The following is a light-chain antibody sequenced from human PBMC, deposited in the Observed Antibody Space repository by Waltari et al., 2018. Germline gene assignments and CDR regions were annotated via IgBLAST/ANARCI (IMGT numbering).Light chain of an antibody. Sequence: DIQMTQSHSTLSASVGDRFTITCRASQNINTWLAWHQQKPGKAPKLLIYKASTLESGVPSRFSGSGSGTEYTLTISSLQPDDFATYYCLQYNGEPRTFGQGTKVEVK. J-gene: IGKJ1*01. V-gene: IGKV1-5*03. CDR3: LQYNGEPRT. CDR1: QNINTW. CDR2: KAS.